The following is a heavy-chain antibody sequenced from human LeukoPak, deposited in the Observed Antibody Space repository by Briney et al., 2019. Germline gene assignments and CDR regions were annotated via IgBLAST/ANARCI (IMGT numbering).Heavy chain of an antibody. Sequence: PGGSLRLSCAASGFTFSRYWMHWVRQAPGKGLVWVSRINSEGSSTSYADSVKGRFSISRDNAKNTLFLQMNSLRGDDTAVYFCARGGDFASDGFDIWGQGSMVTVS. V-gene: IGHV3-74*01. J-gene: IGHJ3*02. D-gene: IGHD2-21*02. CDR2: INSEGSST. CDR3: ARGGDFASDGFDI. CDR1: GFTFSRYW.